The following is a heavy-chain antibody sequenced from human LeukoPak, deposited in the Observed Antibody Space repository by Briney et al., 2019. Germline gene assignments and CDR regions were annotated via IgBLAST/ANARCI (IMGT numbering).Heavy chain of an antibody. CDR1: GFTLSNYW. CDR2: INQDGSEK. J-gene: IGHJ4*02. D-gene: IGHD4-17*01. Sequence: GGSLRLSRAASGFTLSNYWMSWVRRAPGKGLEWVANINQDGSEKYYVDSVKGRFTISRDNAKNSLYLQMNSLRAEDTAVYYCARDFTVTTIGERGFDYWGQGTLVTVSS. CDR3: ARDFTVTTIGERGFDY. V-gene: IGHV3-7*01.